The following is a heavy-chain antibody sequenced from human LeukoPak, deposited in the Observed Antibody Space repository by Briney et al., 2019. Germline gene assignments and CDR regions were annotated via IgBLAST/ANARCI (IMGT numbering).Heavy chain of an antibody. CDR1: GFTFSSYG. V-gene: IGHV3-30*18. D-gene: IGHD2-2*01. CDR2: ISYDGSNK. CDR3: AKDEAAAIDY. Sequence: GGSLRLSCAASGFTFSSYGMHWVRQAPGKGLEWVAVISYDGSNKYHADSVKGRFTISRDNSKNTLYLQMNSLRAEDTAVYYCAKDEAAAIDYWGQGTLVTVSS. J-gene: IGHJ4*02.